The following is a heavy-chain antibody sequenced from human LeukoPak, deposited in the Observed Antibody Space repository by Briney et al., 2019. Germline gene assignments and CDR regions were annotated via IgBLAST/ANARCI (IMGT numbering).Heavy chain of an antibody. V-gene: IGHV1-2*02. J-gene: IGHJ4*02. CDR2: INPNSGGT. CDR1: GYTFTGYY. D-gene: IGHD6-6*01. CDR3: ARVVQKYSSSSRCFDY. Sequence: ASVKVSCKASGYTFTGYYMHWVRQAPGQGLEWMGWINPNSGGTNYAQNFQGRVTMTRDTSISTAYMELSRLRSDDTAVYYCARVVQKYSSSSRCFDYWGQGTLVTVSS.